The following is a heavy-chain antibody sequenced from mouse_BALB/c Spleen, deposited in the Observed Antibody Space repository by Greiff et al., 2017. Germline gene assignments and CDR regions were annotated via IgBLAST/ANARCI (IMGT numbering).Heavy chain of an antibody. J-gene: IGHJ4*01. D-gene: IGHD1-1*01. V-gene: IGHV3-6*02. Sequence: ESGPGLVKPSQSLSLTCSVTGYSITSGYYWNWIRQFPGNKLEWMGYISYDGSNNYNPSLKNRISITRDTSKNQFFLKLNSVTTEDTATYYCARDHGTTVVDYAMDYWGQGTSVTVSS. CDR2: ISYDGSN. CDR3: ARDHGTTVVDYAMDY. CDR1: GYSITSGYY.